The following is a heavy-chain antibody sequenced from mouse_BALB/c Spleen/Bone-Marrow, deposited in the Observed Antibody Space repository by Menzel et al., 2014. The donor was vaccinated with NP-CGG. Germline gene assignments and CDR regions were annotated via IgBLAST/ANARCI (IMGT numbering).Heavy chain of an antibody. CDR2: IYPGDGDT. Sequence: VQLQQSGAELVRPGSSVKISCKSSGYSFSNYWMNWMKQRPGQGLEWIGQIYPGDGDTNYNGKFKGKATLTADKSSSTAYMQLSSLTSEDSAVYFCASRGDYSYAMDYCGQGTSVTVSS. V-gene: IGHV1-80*01. J-gene: IGHJ4*01. D-gene: IGHD1-1*01. CDR1: GYSFSNYW. CDR3: ASRGDYSYAMDY.